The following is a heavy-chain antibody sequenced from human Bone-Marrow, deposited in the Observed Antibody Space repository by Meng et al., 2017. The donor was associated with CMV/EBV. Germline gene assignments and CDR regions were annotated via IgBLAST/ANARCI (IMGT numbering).Heavy chain of an antibody. D-gene: IGHD2-2*01. J-gene: IGHJ4*02. Sequence: SVKVSCKASGFTFTSSAVQWVRQARGQRLEWIGWIVVGSGNTNYAQKFQERVTITRDMSTSTAYMELRSLRSDDTAVYYCARGRVPAAIDDGYWGQGTLVTVSS. CDR2: IVVGSGNT. V-gene: IGHV1-58*01. CDR3: ARGRVPAAIDDGY. CDR1: GFTFTSSA.